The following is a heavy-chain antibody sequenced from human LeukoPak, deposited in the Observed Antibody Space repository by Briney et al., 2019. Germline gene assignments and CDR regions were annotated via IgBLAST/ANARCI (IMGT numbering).Heavy chain of an antibody. J-gene: IGHJ4*02. CDR2: IYYSGST. CDR3: ARGRSSGWYDLDY. D-gene: IGHD6-19*01. CDR1: GGSINNYF. V-gene: IGHV4-59*01. Sequence: SETLSLTCTVSGGSINNYFWSWIRQSPGKGLEWIGYIYYSGSTNYNPSLKSRVTISVDTSKNQFSLKLSSVTAADTAVYYCARGRSSGWYDLDYWGQGTLVTVSS.